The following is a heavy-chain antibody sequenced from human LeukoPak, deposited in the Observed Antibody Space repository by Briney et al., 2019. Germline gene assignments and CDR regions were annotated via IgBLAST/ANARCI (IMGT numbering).Heavy chain of an antibody. CDR3: AKDGGVTTVVGWYFDY. CDR2: IWSDGSNT. CDR1: GFTFSSYG. J-gene: IGHJ4*02. Sequence: GRSLILSCAASGFTFSSYGMHWVRQAPGKGLEWVAVIWSDGSNTYHADSVKGRFTISRDISNNTLFLQMNSLRAEDTAVYYCAKDGGVTTVVGWYFDYWGQGTLVTVSS. D-gene: IGHD4-11*01. V-gene: IGHV3-33*06.